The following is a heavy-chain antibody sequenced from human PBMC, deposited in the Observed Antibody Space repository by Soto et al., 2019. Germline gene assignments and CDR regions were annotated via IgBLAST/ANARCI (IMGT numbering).Heavy chain of an antibody. CDR1: GGLIRSGGYY. V-gene: IGHV4-31*03. Sequence: LSLTCTVSGGLIRSGGYYWGWTRQHPGKGLEWIGYIYYSGSTYYNPSPTSRVTVSVDTSKNQFSLKLSSVTAADTAVQYCARSPISLIAGYGIDAWGQGTLVTVSS. CDR3: ARSPISLIAGYGIDA. J-gene: IGHJ5*01. CDR2: IYYSGST. D-gene: IGHD4-17*01.